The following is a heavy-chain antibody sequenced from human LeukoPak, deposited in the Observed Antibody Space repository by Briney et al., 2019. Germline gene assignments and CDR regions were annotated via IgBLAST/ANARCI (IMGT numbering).Heavy chain of an antibody. V-gene: IGHV3-53*01. CDR1: GFTVSSNY. CDR2: LYTGGGT. D-gene: IGHD2-2*01. Sequence: GGSLRLSRAASGFTVSSNYMRWVGPAPGKGLGWVSVLYTGGGTYYADPVKGRFTISRDNSKNTVYLQMNSLRAEDTAVYYCATTPPSASCSECAEYFQHWGQGTLVTVSS. J-gene: IGHJ1*01. CDR3: ATTPPSASCSECAEYFQH.